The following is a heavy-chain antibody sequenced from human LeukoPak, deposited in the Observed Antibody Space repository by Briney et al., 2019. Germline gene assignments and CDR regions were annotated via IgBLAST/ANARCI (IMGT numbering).Heavy chain of an antibody. V-gene: IGHV4-30-4*08. D-gene: IGHD3-16*02. CDR1: GGSISSGDYY. Sequence: SQTLSLTCTVSGGSISSGDYYWSWIRQPPGKGLEWIGYIYYSGSTYYNPSLKSRVTISVDTSKNQFSLKLSSVTAADTAVYYCASRYYDYVWGSYRSPFDYWGQGTLVTVSS. CDR3: ASRYYDYVWGSYRSPFDY. CDR2: IYYSGST. J-gene: IGHJ4*02.